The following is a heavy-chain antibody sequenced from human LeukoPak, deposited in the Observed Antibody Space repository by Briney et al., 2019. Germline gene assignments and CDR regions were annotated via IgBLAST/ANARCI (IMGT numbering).Heavy chain of an antibody. CDR3: ARDMAAAGTDY. D-gene: IGHD6-13*01. J-gene: IGHJ4*02. CDR2: ISSSGSTI. V-gene: IGHV3-11*01. Sequence: GGSLRLSCAASGFTFSDYYMSWIRQAPGKGLERVSYISSSGSTIYYADSVKGRFTISRDNAKNSLYLQMNGLRAEDTAVYYCARDMAAAGTDYWGQGTLVTVSS. CDR1: GFTFSDYY.